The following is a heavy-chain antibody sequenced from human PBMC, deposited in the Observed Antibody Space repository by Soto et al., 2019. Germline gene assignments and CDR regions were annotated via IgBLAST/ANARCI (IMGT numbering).Heavy chain of an antibody. D-gene: IGHD1-1*01. V-gene: IGHV3-30-3*01. Sequence: GGSLRLSCAASGFTFSSYAMHWVRQAPGKGLEWVAVISYDGSNKYYADSVKGRFTISRDNSKNTLYLQMNSLRAEDTAVYYCARIFGTIPVSSAPFDYWGQGTLVTVSS. CDR3: ARIFGTIPVSSAPFDY. CDR1: GFTFSSYA. J-gene: IGHJ4*02. CDR2: ISYDGSNK.